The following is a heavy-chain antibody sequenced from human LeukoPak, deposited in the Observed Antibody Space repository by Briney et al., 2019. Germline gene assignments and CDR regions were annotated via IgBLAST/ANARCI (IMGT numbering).Heavy chain of an antibody. CDR2: INHSGNT. CDR1: GGSFSGYY. J-gene: IGHJ4*02. D-gene: IGHD5-18*01. Sequence: KPSETLSLTCAVYGGSFSGYYWSWIRQPPGKGLEWIGEINHSGNTNYNPSLKSRVTISVDTSKNQFSLKLSSVTAADTAVYYCARAGDDGYNYGHSNFDYWGQGTLVTVSS. V-gene: IGHV4-34*01. CDR3: ARAGDDGYNYGHSNFDY.